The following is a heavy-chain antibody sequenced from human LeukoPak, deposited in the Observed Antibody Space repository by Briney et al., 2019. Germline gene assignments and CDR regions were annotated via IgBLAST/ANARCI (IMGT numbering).Heavy chain of an antibody. CDR2: ISSSGSTI. Sequence: GGSLRLSCAASGFSSFSSYEMNWVRQAPGKGLEWVSYISSSGSTIYYADSVKGRFTISRDNAKNSLYLQMNSLRAEDTAVYYCAELGITMVGGVWGKGTTVTISS. J-gene: IGHJ6*04. D-gene: IGHD3-10*02. CDR1: GFSSFSSYE. CDR3: AELGITMVGGV. V-gene: IGHV3-48*03.